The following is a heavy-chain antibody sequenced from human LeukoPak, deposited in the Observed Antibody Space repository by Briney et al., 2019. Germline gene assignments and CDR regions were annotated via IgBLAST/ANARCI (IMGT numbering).Heavy chain of an antibody. CDR3: ARQRLDYYYGMDV. J-gene: IGHJ6*02. CDR2: IYYSGST. V-gene: IGHV4-39*01. CDR1: GGSISSSSYY. Sequence: SETLSLTCTVSGGSISSSSYYWGWIRQPPGKGLEWIGSIYYSGSTYYNPSLKSRVTISVDTSKNQFSLKLSSVTAADTAVYYCARQRLDYYYGMDVWGQGTTVTVSS. D-gene: IGHD3-22*01.